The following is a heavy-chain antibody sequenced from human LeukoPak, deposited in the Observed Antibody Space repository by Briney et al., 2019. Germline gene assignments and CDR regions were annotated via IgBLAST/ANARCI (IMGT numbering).Heavy chain of an antibody. D-gene: IGHD1-14*01. V-gene: IGHV3-7*01. J-gene: IGHJ3*02. CDR2: IDQDGSDK. Sequence: GGSLGLPCAASGFAFSSYWMAWVGQAPGKGLEWVANIDQDGSDKNYVDSVKGRFTISRDNARNSLYLQMNSLRAEDTAVYYCARRPGAFDIWGQGTMVTVSS. CDR1: GFAFSSYW. CDR3: ARRPGAFDI.